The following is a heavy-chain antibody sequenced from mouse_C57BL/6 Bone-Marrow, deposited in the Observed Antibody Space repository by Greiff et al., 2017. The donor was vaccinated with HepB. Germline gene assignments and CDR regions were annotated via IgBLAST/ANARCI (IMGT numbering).Heavy chain of an antibody. CDR3: ARSYYYGSSYGY. V-gene: IGHV1-63*01. CDR2: IYPGGGYT. CDR1: GYTFTNYW. Sequence: QVQLQQSGAELVRPGTSVKMSCKASGYTFTNYWIGWAKQRPGHGLEWIGDIYPGGGYTNYNEKFKGKATLTADKSSSTAYMQFSSLTSEDSAIYYCARSYYYGSSYGYWGQGTTLTVSS. D-gene: IGHD1-1*01. J-gene: IGHJ2*01.